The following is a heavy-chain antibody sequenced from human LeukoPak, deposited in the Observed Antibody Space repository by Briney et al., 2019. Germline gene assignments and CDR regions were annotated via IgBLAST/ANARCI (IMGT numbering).Heavy chain of an antibody. CDR2: MNPNSGNT. D-gene: IGHD3-3*01. Sequence: GASVKVSCKASGYTFTSYDINWVRQATGQGLEWMGWMNPNSGNTGYAQKFQGRVTMTRNTSISTAYMELSSLISEDTAVYYCARSAVLRFLEHKRKGKYYYYGMDVWGQGTTVTVSS. V-gene: IGHV1-8*01. J-gene: IGHJ6*02. CDR3: ARSAVLRFLEHKRKGKYYYYGMDV. CDR1: GYTFTSYD.